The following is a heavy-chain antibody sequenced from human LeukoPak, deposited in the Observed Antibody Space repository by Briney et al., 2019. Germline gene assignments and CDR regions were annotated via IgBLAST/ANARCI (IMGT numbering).Heavy chain of an antibody. CDR3: ARGDYGWNWFDP. Sequence: SETLSLTCAVYGGSFSGYYWSWIRQPPGKGLEWIGFVFYSGSTNYKPSLKSRVTISVDTSKNQYSLKLRSVTAADTAVYYCARGDYGWNWFDPWGQGTLVTVSS. CDR2: VFYSGST. V-gene: IGHV4-59*08. CDR1: GGSFSGYY. D-gene: IGHD4-17*01. J-gene: IGHJ5*02.